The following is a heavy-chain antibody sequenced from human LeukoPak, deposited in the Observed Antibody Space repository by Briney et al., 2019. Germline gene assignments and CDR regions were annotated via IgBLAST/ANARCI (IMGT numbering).Heavy chain of an antibody. Sequence: SETLSLTCTVSGGSISSGSYYWSWIRQPAGKGLEWIGRIYTSGSTNYNPSLKSRVTISVDTSKNQFSLKLSSVTAADTAVYYCATDRVGATLNYFDYWGQGTLVTVSS. J-gene: IGHJ4*02. D-gene: IGHD1-26*01. CDR1: GGSISSGSYY. CDR2: IYTSGST. CDR3: ATDRVGATLNYFDY. V-gene: IGHV4-61*02.